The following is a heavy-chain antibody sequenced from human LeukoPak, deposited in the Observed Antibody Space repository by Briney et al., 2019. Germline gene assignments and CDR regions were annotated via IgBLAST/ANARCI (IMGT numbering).Heavy chain of an antibody. CDR2: INHSGST. V-gene: IGHV4-34*01. Sequence: KSSETLSLTCAVYGGSFSGYYWSWIRQPPGKGLEWIGEINHSGSTNYNPSLKSRVTISVDTSKNQFSLKLSSVTAADTAVYYCARHKQWRPTDYWGQGTLVTVSS. CDR1: GGSFSGYY. J-gene: IGHJ4*02. CDR3: ARHKQWRPTDY. D-gene: IGHD6-19*01.